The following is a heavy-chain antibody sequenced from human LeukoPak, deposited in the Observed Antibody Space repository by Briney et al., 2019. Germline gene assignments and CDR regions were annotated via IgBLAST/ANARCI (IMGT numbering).Heavy chain of an antibody. CDR3: ARGRSSMVLDY. CDR1: GYTFITYG. Sequence: ASVKVSCKTSGYTFITYGISWVRQAPGQRLEWMGWISGYNGNTNYAQKFQDRVTMTTDISTTTVYMDLRRLRSDDTAVYYCARGRSSMVLDYWGQGTLVTVSS. CDR2: ISGYNGNT. D-gene: IGHD2/OR15-2a*01. J-gene: IGHJ4*02. V-gene: IGHV1-18*01.